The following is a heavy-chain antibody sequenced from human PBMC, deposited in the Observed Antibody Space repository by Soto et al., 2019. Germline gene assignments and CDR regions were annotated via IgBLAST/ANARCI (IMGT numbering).Heavy chain of an antibody. CDR2: VHYSGTT. V-gene: IGHV4-59*01. CDR3: ARGKLIGP. Sequence: SETLSLTCTVSGGSIITCYWTWIRQPPGKGLEWIGYVHYSGTTNYNPSLKSRVTMSVDTSKNQFSLKLRSVTAADTAVYYCARGKLIGPWGQGTQVTVSS. D-gene: IGHD3-3*01. J-gene: IGHJ5*02. CDR1: GGSIITCY.